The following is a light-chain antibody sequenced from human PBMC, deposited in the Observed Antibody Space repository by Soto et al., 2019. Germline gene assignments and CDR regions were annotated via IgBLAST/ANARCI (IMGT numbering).Light chain of an antibody. V-gene: IGKV1-39*01. CDR3: HQSYSTPNT. CDR2: AAS. J-gene: IGKJ2*01. Sequence: DIQMTQSPSSLSASVGDRVTIPCRASQSISKPLNWYQHKPRKAPRLLIYAASSLQSGVPSRFSGSGSGTDFTLTIIILQPEDFATYYCHQSYSTPNTFGQGTKLEI. CDR1: QSISKP.